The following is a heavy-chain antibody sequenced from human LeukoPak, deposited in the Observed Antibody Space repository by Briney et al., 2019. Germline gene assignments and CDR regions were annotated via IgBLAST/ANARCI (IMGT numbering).Heavy chain of an antibody. D-gene: IGHD6-13*01. J-gene: IGHJ6*03. V-gene: IGHV1-8*03. CDR3: ATGIAAAGMDQNYYYYMDV. Sequence: ASVKVSCKASGYTFTSYDINWVRQATGQGLEWMGWMNPNSGNTGYAQKFQGRVTITRNTSISTAYMELSSLRSEDTAVYYCATGIAAAGMDQNYYYYMDVWGKGTTVTVSS. CDR2: MNPNSGNT. CDR1: GYTFTSYD.